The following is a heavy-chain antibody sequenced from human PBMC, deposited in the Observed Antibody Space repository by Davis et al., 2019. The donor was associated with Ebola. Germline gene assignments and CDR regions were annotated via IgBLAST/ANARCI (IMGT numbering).Heavy chain of an antibody. CDR1: GFTFSSYS. D-gene: IGHD3-3*01. Sequence: PGGSLRLSCAASGFTFSSYSMNWVRQAPGKGLEWVSSISSSSSYIYYADSVKGRFTISRDNAKNSLYLQMNSLRAEDTAVYYCARGPYDFWSGYFPQLASLVEYYYYMDVWGKGTTVTVSS. CDR2: ISSSSSYI. CDR3: ARGPYDFWSGYFPQLASLVEYYYYMDV. V-gene: IGHV3-21*04. J-gene: IGHJ6*03.